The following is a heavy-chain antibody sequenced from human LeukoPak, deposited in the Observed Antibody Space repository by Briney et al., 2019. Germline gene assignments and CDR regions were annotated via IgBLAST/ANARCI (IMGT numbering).Heavy chain of an antibody. CDR2: INSDGSWA. CDR3: VSFYETY. D-gene: IGHD2/OR15-2a*01. CDR1: GNYW. V-gene: IGHV3-74*01. J-gene: IGHJ4*02. Sequence: GGSLRLSCAASGNYWMHWVRQAPGKGLVWVSHINSDGSWASYAGSVKGRFTISKDNAKNTVYLQMNSLRAEDTAVYYCVSFYETYWGRGTLVTVSS.